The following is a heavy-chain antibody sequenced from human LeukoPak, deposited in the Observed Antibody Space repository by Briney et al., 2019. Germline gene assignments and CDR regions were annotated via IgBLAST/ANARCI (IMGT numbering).Heavy chain of an antibody. CDR1: GYTFTSYG. J-gene: IGHJ3*02. CDR3: ARDTHIVVVTAHREDSGDDAFDI. D-gene: IGHD2-21*02. Sequence: GASVKVSCKASGYTFTSYGISWVRQAPGQGLEWMGWISAYNGNTNYAQKLQGRVTMTTDTSTSTAYMELRSLRSDDTAVYYCARDTHIVVVTAHREDSGDDAFDIWGQGTMVTVSS. V-gene: IGHV1-18*01. CDR2: ISAYNGNT.